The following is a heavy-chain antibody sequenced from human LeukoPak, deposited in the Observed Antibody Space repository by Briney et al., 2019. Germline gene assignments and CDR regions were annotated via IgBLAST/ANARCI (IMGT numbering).Heavy chain of an antibody. CDR3: ALRAATVVTSLNDAFDI. D-gene: IGHD4-23*01. J-gene: IGHJ3*02. CDR2: ITPFNGNT. CDR1: GYTFTYRY. V-gene: IGHV1-45*02. Sequence: SVKVSCKASGYTFTYRYLHWVRQAPGQALEWMGWITPFNGNTNYAQKFQDRVTITRDRSMSTAYMELSSLRSEDTAVYYCALRAATVVTSLNDAFDIWGQGTMVTVSS.